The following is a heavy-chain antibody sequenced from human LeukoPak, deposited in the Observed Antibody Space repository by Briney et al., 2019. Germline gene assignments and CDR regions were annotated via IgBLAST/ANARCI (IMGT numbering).Heavy chain of an antibody. D-gene: IGHD2-15*01. CDR3: ARSEVVVAATMDY. Sequence: ASVKVSCKASGGTFSSYAISWERQAPGQGLEWMGGIIPIFGTANYAQKFQGRVTITTDESTSTAYMELSGLRSEDTAVYYCARSEVVVAATMDYWGQGTLVTVSS. CDR2: IIPIFGTA. CDR1: GGTFSSYA. V-gene: IGHV1-69*05. J-gene: IGHJ4*02.